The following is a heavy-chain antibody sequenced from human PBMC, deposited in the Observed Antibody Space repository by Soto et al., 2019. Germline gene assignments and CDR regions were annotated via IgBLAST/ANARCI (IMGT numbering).Heavy chain of an antibody. J-gene: IGHJ4*02. Sequence: GGSLRLSCAASGFTFSSYAMSWVRQAPGKGLEWVSAISGSGGSTYYADSVKGRFTISRYNSKNTLYLQMNSLRAEDTAVYYCAKDQEATYYYDSSGKVPFEYWGQGT. V-gene: IGHV3-23*01. CDR1: GFTFSSYA. CDR3: AKDQEATYYYDSSGKVPFEY. CDR2: ISGSGGST. D-gene: IGHD3-22*01.